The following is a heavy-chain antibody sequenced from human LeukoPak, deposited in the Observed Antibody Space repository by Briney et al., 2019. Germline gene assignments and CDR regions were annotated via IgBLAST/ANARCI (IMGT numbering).Heavy chain of an antibody. CDR2: IYYSGDS. J-gene: IGHJ4*02. V-gene: IGHV4-39*01. D-gene: IGHD2-2*01. Sequence: SETLSLTCTVSGGSINSDSFYWGWVRQPPGKGLDWIGYIYYSGDSYYNPSLKSRVTVSVDMSKNQFSLKLRSVTAADTAVYYCARGRPESAYFDYWGRGTLVTVPS. CDR1: GGSINSDSFY. CDR3: ARGRPESAYFDY.